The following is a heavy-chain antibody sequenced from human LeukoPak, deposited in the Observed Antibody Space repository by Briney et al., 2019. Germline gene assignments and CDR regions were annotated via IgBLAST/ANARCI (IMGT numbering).Heavy chain of an antibody. Sequence: GGSLSLSCAASGFTFSSSDMHWVRQAPGKGLEWVAFIRYDGNNTYYADSVKGRLTITRDNSKNTLYLQMNSLKAADTAVYYGAKGYRNHLLILLDSWGQGTLVTVSS. CDR1: GFTFSSSD. CDR2: IRYDGNNT. V-gene: IGHV3-30*02. D-gene: IGHD3-16*01. J-gene: IGHJ5*01. CDR3: AKGYRNHLLILLDS.